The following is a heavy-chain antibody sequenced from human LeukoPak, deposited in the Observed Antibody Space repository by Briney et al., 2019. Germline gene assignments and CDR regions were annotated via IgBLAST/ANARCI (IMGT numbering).Heavy chain of an antibody. Sequence: SETLSLTCTVSGGSVSSGSYYWSWIRQPPGKGLEWIGYIYYSGSTNYNPSLKSRVTISVDTSKNQFSLKLSSVTAADTAVYYCAREYYYGSGMDYWGQGTLVTVSS. D-gene: IGHD3-10*01. CDR3: AREYYYGSGMDY. J-gene: IGHJ4*02. V-gene: IGHV4-61*01. CDR1: GGSVSSGSYY. CDR2: IYYSGST.